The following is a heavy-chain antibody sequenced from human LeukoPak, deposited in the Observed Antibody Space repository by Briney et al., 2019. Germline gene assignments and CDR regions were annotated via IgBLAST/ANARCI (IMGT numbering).Heavy chain of an antibody. Sequence: SETLSLTCTVSGDSISSYYWSWIRQPAGKGLEWIGRIHPSGSTHYNPSLKSRVTISVDTSKNQFSLNLTSVTAADTAVYYCATEGVYSSSWFDYWGQGTLVTVSS. CDR3: ATEGVYSSSWFDY. D-gene: IGHD6-13*01. CDR1: GDSISSYY. J-gene: IGHJ4*02. V-gene: IGHV4-4*07. CDR2: IHPSGST.